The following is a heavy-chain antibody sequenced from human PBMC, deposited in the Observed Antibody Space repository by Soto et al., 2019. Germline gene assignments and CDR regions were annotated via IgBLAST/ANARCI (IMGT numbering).Heavy chain of an antibody. CDR3: ARAEDCSGGSCYPQFFDP. CDR2: IIPIFGTA. J-gene: IGHJ5*02. Sequence: QVQLVQSGAEVKKPGSSVKVSCKASGGTFSSYAISWVRQAPGQGLEWMGGIIPIFGTANYEQKFQGRVTITADESTSTAYMELSSLRSEDTAVYYCARAEDCSGGSCYPQFFDPWGQGTLVTVSS. D-gene: IGHD2-15*01. CDR1: GGTFSSYA. V-gene: IGHV1-69*01.